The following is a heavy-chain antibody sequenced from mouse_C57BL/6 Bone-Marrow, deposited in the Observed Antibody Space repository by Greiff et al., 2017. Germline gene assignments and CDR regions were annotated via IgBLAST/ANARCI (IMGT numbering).Heavy chain of an antibody. CDR2: IYPGSGST. V-gene: IGHV1-55*01. J-gene: IGHJ3*01. D-gene: IGHD1-1*01. Sequence: VQLQQPGAELVKPGASVKMSCKASGYTFTSYWITWVKQRPEQGLEWIGDIYPGSGSTNYNEKFKGKATLTVDTSSSTAYMQLSSLTSEDSAVYYCARPYCGSSYGFAVWGQGTLVTVSA. CDR3: ARPYCGSSYGFAV. CDR1: GYTFTSYW.